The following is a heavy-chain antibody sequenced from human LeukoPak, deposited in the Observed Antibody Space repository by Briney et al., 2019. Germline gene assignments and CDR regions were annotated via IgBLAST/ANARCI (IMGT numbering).Heavy chain of an antibody. V-gene: IGHV3-9*01. CDR2: ITWDRGTV. Sequence: WVSGITWDRGTVTYADSVKGRFTISRDNAKNSLYLHMTSLRAEDSALYYCAKASTYDYVWGSYLIGYYFDFWGQGTLVTVSS. CDR3: AKASTYDYVWGSYLIGYYFDF. J-gene: IGHJ4*02. D-gene: IGHD3-16*01.